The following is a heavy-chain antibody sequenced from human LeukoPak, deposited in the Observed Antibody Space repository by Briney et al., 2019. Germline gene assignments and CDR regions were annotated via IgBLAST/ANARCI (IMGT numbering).Heavy chain of an antibody. CDR2: INHSGST. Sequence: PSETLSLTCAVYGGSFSGYYWSWIRQPPGKGLEWIGEINHSGSTNYNPSLKGRVTMSVDTSKNQFSLKLSSVTAADTAVYYCARVGGGYYNYYFDYWGQGTLVTVSS. V-gene: IGHV4-34*01. CDR3: ARVGGGYYNYYFDY. J-gene: IGHJ4*02. D-gene: IGHD3-22*01. CDR1: GGSFSGYY.